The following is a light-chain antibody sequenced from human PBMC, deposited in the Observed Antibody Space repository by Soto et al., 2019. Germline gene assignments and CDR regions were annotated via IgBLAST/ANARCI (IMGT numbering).Light chain of an antibody. Sequence: DIQMTQSPSTLSGSVGARVTITCRASQTISSWLAWYQQKPGKAPKLLIYKASTLKSGFPSRVRGSGSGTEFTLTIRSQQPDDFATYSCQHYNSYSEEFGQGTNEKLK. CDR2: KAS. J-gene: IGKJ1*01. CDR3: QHYNSYSEE. CDR1: QTISSW. V-gene: IGKV1-5*03.